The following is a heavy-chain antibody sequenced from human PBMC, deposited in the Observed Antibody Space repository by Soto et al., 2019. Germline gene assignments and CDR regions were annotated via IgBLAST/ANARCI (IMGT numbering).Heavy chain of an antibody. V-gene: IGHV1-58*01. CDR2: IVVGSGNT. CDR1: GFTFTSSA. Sequence: QMQLVQSGPEVKKPGTSVKVSCKASGFTFTSSAVQWVRQARGQRLEWIGWIVVGSGNTNYAQKFQERVTITRDMATSTAYMELSRLRSEDTAVYYWAADPSRVTGTPDAWGQGTLVTVSS. J-gene: IGHJ4*02. D-gene: IGHD1-20*01. CDR3: AADPSRVTGTPDA.